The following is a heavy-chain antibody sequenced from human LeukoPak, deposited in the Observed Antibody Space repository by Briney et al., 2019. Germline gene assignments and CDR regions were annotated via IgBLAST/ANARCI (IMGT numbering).Heavy chain of an antibody. CDR3: AAFRDCSSTSCHSMNWFDP. CDR2: IYPGDSDT. V-gene: IGHV5-51*01. J-gene: IGHJ5*02. CDR1: GYSFTSYW. Sequence: GESLKISCKGSGYSFTSYWIGWVRQMPGKGLAWMGIIYPGDSDTRYSPSFQGQVTISADKSISTAYLQWSSLKASDTAMYYCAAFRDCSSTSCHSMNWFDPWGQGTLVTVSS. D-gene: IGHD2-2*02.